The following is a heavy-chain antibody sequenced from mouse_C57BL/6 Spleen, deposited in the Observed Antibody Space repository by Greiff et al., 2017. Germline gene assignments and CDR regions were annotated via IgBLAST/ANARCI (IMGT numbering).Heavy chain of an antibody. J-gene: IGHJ4*01. CDR1: GYAFSSSW. CDR3: AREYDGYSYYAMDY. CDR2: IYPGDGDT. Sequence: LKESGPELVKPGASVKISCKASGYAFSSSWMNWVKQRPGKGLEWIGRIYPGDGDTNYNGKFKGKATLTADKSSSTAYMQLSSLTSEDSAVYFCAREYDGYSYYAMDYWGQGTSVTVSS. D-gene: IGHD2-3*01. V-gene: IGHV1-82*01.